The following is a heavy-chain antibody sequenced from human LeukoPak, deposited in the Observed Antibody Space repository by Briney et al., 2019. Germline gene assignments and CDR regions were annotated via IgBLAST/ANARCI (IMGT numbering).Heavy chain of an antibody. V-gene: IGHV4-59*12. J-gene: IGHJ4*02. Sequence: SETLSLTCTVSGDSFRSYYWSWIRQPPGKGLEWIGYIYYSGSTNYNPSLKSRVTISVDRSNNQFSLRLTSVTAADTAVYYCARGEEHGSGTVHFDYWGQGTLVTVSS. CDR1: GDSFRSYY. D-gene: IGHD3-10*01. CDR2: IYYSGST. CDR3: ARGEEHGSGTVHFDY.